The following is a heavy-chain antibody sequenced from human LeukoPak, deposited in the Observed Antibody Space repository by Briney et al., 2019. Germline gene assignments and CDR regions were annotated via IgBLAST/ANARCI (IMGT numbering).Heavy chain of an antibody. D-gene: IGHD6-13*01. J-gene: IGHJ6*03. CDR1: GGTFSSYA. Sequence: SVKVSCKASGGTFSSYAISWVRQAPGQGLEWRGGIIPIFGTANYAQKFQGRVTITADESTSTAYLELSSLRSEDTAVYYCARVRWEAAAGMNYYYYYMDVWGKGTTVTVSS. CDR2: IIPIFGTA. CDR3: ARVRWEAAAGMNYYYYYMDV. V-gene: IGHV1-69*13.